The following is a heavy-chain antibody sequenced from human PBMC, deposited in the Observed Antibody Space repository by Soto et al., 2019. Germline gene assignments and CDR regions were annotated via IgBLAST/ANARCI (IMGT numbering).Heavy chain of an antibody. J-gene: IGHJ4*02. D-gene: IGHD2-15*01. CDR1: GFTFDDYA. CDR3: AKGGPDAFCSGGRCYFDY. V-gene: IGHV3-9*01. Sequence: VQLVESGGGLVQPGRSLRLSCAASGFTFDDYAMHWVRRVPGKGLEWVSSITWNSNVIGYADSVKGRFTISRDNAKNSLYLQMTSLRPEDTALYYCAKGGPDAFCSGGRCYFDYWGQGALVTVSS. CDR2: ITWNSNVI.